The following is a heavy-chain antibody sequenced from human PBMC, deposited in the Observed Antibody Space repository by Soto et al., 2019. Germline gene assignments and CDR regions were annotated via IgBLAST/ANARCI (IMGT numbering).Heavy chain of an antibody. V-gene: IGHV1-8*01. CDR3: AGTPYGDNVGY. CDR2: INPNSGNT. CDR1: GYTFTSYD. D-gene: IGHD4-17*01. J-gene: IGHJ4*02. Sequence: QVQLVQSGAEVKKPGASVKVSCKASGYTFTSYDINWVRQATGQRLEWMGWINPNSGNTGYAQKFQGRVTMTRNTSVSTASMELSSLRSEDTAVYYCAGTPYGDNVGYWGQGTLVAVSS.